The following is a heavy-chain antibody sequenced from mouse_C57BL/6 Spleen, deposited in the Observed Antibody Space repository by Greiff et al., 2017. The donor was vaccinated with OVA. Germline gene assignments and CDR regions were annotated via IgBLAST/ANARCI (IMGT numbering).Heavy chain of an antibody. Sequence: QVQLQQPGAELVKPGASVKLSCKASGYTFTSYWMHWVKQRPGQGLEWIGMIHPNSGSTNYNEKFKSKATLTVDKSSSTASMQLSSRTSEDSAVDYCARSKTLGGSRDYWGQGTTLTVSS. J-gene: IGHJ2*01. D-gene: IGHD1-1*01. CDR3: ARSKTLGGSRDY. CDR2: IHPNSGST. V-gene: IGHV1-64*01. CDR1: GYTFTSYW.